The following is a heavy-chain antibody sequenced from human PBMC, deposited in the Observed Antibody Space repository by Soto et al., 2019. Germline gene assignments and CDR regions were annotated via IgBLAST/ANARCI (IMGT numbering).Heavy chain of an antibody. CDR1: GFTFSSYA. V-gene: IGHV3-30-3*01. D-gene: IGHD4-4*01. J-gene: IGHJ2*01. CDR3: ARPLWRDDYNWGYFDL. Sequence: QVQLVESGGGVVQPGRSLRLSWAASGFTFSSYAMHWFRQSPGKGLEWVAVISYDGSNKYYADSVKGRFTISRDNSKKTLYLQMNSLRAEDTAVYYCARPLWRDDYNWGYFDLWGRGTLVTVSS. CDR2: ISYDGSNK.